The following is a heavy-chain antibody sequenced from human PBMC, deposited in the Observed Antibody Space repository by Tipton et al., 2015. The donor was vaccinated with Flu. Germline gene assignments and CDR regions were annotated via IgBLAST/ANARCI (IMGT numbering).Heavy chain of an antibody. CDR3: ARGADILTGLQKLFDY. Sequence: QSGAEVKKPGASVKVSCKASGYTFTSSDINWVRQATGQGLEWMGWMNPNNGNTGYAQKFLGRVTMTRDTSTGTAYMELSSLRSEDAAVYFCARGADILTGLQKLFDYWGQEPLVPVSS. D-gene: IGHD3-9*01. CDR2: MNPNNGNT. V-gene: IGHV1-8*01. J-gene: IGHJ4*02. CDR1: GYTFTSSD.